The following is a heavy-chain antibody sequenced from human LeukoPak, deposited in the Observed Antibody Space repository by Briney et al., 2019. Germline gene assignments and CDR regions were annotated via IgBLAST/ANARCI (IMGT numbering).Heavy chain of an antibody. V-gene: IGHV3-30*04. Sequence: GGSLRLSCAASGFTFNDYALHWVRQAPGKGLEWVSDVSYDGSNIYYADSVKGRFTISRDDSKNTLYLQMNSLRADDTALYYCARDPRTYCSSTSCYAFDYWGQGTLVTVSS. CDR2: VSYDGSNI. D-gene: IGHD2-2*01. CDR3: ARDPRTYCSSTSCYAFDY. CDR1: GFTFNDYA. J-gene: IGHJ4*02.